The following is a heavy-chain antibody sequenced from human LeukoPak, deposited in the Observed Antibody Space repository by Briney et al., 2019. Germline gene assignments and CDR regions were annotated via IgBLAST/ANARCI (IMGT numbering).Heavy chain of an antibody. Sequence: ASVKVSCKASGYTFTGYYMHWVRQAPGQGLEWMGWINPNGGGTNYAQKFQGRVTMTRDTSISTAYMELSRLRSDDTAVYYCARPIGYCTNGVCDELDYWGQGTLVTVSS. J-gene: IGHJ4*02. CDR2: INPNGGGT. V-gene: IGHV1-2*02. CDR3: ARPIGYCTNGVCDELDY. CDR1: GYTFTGYY. D-gene: IGHD2-8*01.